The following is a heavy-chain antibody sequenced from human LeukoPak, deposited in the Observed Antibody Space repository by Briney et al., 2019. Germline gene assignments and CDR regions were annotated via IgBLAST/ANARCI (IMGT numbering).Heavy chain of an antibody. D-gene: IGHD3-9*01. CDR3: ARTRELRYFDWLSHFDY. V-gene: IGHV1-69*06. CDR2: IIPIFGTA. J-gene: IGHJ4*02. Sequence: SVKVSCKASGGTFSSYAISWVRQAPGQGLEWMGGIIPIFGTANYAQKFQGRVTITADKSTSTAYMELSSLRSEDTAVYYCARTRELRYFDWLSHFDYWGQGTLVTVSS. CDR1: GGTFSSYA.